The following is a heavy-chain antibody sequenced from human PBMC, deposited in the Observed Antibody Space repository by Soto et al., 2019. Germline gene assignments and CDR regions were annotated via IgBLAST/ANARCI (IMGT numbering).Heavy chain of an antibody. J-gene: IGHJ5*02. V-gene: IGHV3-30*03. CDR1: GFTFSSYG. CDR2: ISYDGSNK. Sequence: GGSLRLSCAASGFTFSSYGMHWVRQAPGKGLEWVAVISYDGSNKYYADSVKGRFTISRDNSKNTLYLQMNSLKTEDTAVYYCTTENYDSSGHNWFDPWGQGTLVTVSS. D-gene: IGHD3-22*01. CDR3: TTENYDSSGHNWFDP.